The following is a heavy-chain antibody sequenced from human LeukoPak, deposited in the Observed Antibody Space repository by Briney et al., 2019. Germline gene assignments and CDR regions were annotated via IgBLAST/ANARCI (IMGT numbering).Heavy chain of an antibody. J-gene: IGHJ5*02. CDR3: ARGWEATMIVVAPYNWFDP. V-gene: IGHV1-8*01. CDR2: MNPNSGNT. CDR1: GYTFTSYD. D-gene: IGHD3-22*01. Sequence: ASVKVSCKASGYTFTSYDINWVRQATGQGLEWMGWMNPNSGNTGYAQKFQGRVTMTRNTSISTAYMELSSLRSEDTAVYYCARGWEATMIVVAPYNWFDPWGQGTLVTVSS.